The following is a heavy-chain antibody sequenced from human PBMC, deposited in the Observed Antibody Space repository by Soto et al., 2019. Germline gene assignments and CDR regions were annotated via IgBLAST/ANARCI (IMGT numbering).Heavy chain of an antibody. J-gene: IGHJ3*02. CDR2: ISYDGSNK. CDR3: ARDDGSGWLFDI. CDR1: GFTFSSYA. V-gene: IGHV3-30-3*01. D-gene: IGHD6-19*01. Sequence: GGSLRLSCAASGFTFSSYAMHWVRQAPGKGLEWVAVISYDGSNKYYADSVKGRFTISRDNSTSTVYMELSSLRSEDTAVYYCARDDGSGWLFDIWGQGTMVTVSS.